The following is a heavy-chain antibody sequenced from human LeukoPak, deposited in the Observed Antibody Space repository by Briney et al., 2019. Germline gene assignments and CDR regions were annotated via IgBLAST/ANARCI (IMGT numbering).Heavy chain of an antibody. D-gene: IGHD6-19*01. CDR3: AGGGIAVAGNRKYFQH. V-gene: IGHV4-4*07. CDR1: GGSISSYY. Sequence: SETLSLTCTVSGGSISSYYWSWIRPPAGKGLEWIGRIYTSGSTTYNPSLKSRVTMSVDTSKNQFSLKLSSVTAADTAVYYCAGGGIAVAGNRKYFQHWGQGTLVTVSS. J-gene: IGHJ1*01. CDR2: IYTSGST.